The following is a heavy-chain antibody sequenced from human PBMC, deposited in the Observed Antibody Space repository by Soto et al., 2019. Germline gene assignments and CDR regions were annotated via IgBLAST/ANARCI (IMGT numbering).Heavy chain of an antibody. CDR1: GSTFSSYA. CDR3: AKVYYQLRFLEWLSEKTSGPDSDV. V-gene: IGHV3-23*01. J-gene: IGHJ6*04. D-gene: IGHD3-3*01. CDR2: ISGSGGST. Sequence: PGGSLRLSCAASGSTFSSYAMSWVRQAPGKGLEWVSAISGSGGSTYYADSVKGRFTISRDNSKNTLYLQMNSLRAEDTAVYYCAKVYYQLRFLEWLSEKTSGPDSDVWGKGTTVTVSS.